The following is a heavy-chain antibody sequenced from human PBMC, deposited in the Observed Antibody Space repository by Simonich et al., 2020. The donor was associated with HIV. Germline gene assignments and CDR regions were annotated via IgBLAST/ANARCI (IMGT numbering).Heavy chain of an antibody. D-gene: IGHD2-2*01. V-gene: IGHV3-21*01. CDR2: IISSSSYI. J-gene: IGHJ4*02. CDR1: GFTFSSYS. CDR3: ARDGRKGSSTSCSDY. Sequence: EVQLVESGGGLVKPGGSLRLSCAASGFTFSSYSMNWVRQAPGKGLEWVSSIISSSSYINYADSVKGRFTISRDNAKNSLYLQMNSLRAEDTAVYYCARDGRKGSSTSCSDYWGQGTLVTVSS.